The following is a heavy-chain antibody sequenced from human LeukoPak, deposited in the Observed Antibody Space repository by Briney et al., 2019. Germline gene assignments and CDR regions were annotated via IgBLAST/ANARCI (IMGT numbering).Heavy chain of an antibody. Sequence: GGSLRLSCTASGFIFGDYAMSWFRQAPGKGLEWVGFIRSKAYGGTTEYAASVKGRFTISRDDSKSIAFLQLDSLRAEDTAVYYCTRDTHGNNWFDPWGQGTLVTVSS. CDR3: TRDTHGNNWFDP. CDR2: IRSKAYGGTT. V-gene: IGHV3-49*03. J-gene: IGHJ5*02. D-gene: IGHD1-1*01. CDR1: GFIFGDYA.